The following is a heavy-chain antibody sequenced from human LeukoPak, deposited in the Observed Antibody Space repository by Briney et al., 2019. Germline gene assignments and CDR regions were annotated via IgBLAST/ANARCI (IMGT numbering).Heavy chain of an antibody. CDR1: GLTLSCCG. Sequence: GGSLRLSWAASGLTLSCCGMTWVRQAPGKGLEWLSSISISGDITNYTDSVKGRFTISRDDSSNTVHLQMNSLRVEDTAVYYCVNSHKNAPGVYWGQGTLVTVPS. D-gene: IGHD6-6*01. CDR3: VNSHKNAPGVY. CDR2: ISISGDIT. J-gene: IGHJ4*02. V-gene: IGHV3-23*01.